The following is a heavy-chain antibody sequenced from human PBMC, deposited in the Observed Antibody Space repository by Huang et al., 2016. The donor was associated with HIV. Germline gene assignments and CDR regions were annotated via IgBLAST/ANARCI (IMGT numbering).Heavy chain of an antibody. CDR3: ARDRANGIAADH. CDR2: IIPTSGFT. D-gene: IGHD6-13*01. V-gene: IGHV1-2*02. J-gene: IGHJ5*02. CDR1: GYPFTDNY. Sequence: QVQLVQSGAEVKKPGTSVKVPCKASGYPFTDNYSHWVRQAPGQGLEWLGWIIPTSGFTKSAQQLQGSLTMTRDTSINTAYMELSSVNSDDTALYYWARDRANGIAADHWGQGTLVTVSS.